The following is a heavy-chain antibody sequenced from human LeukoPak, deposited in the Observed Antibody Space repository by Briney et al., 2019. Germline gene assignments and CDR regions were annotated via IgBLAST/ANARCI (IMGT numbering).Heavy chain of an antibody. J-gene: IGHJ4*02. CDR1: GGTFSSYA. V-gene: IGHV1-69*05. CDR3: ARERPHHDSSGYRILDY. D-gene: IGHD3-22*01. Sequence: SVKVSCKASGGTFSSYAISWVRQAPGQGLEWMGGIIPIFGTANYAQKFQGKVTITTDESTSTAYMELSSLRSEDTAVYYCARERPHHDSSGYRILDYWGQGTLVTVSS. CDR2: IIPIFGTA.